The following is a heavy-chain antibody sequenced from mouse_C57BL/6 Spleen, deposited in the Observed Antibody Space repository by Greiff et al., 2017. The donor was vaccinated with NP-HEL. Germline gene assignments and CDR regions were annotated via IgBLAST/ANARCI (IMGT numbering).Heavy chain of an antibody. CDR3: ASVIYYGNYGEYYFDY. D-gene: IGHD2-1*01. J-gene: IGHJ2*01. Sequence: ESGPGLVKPSQSLSLTCSVTGYSITSGYYWNWIRQFPGNKLEWMGYISYDGSNNYNPSLKNRISITRDTSKNQFFLKLNSVTTEDTATYYCASVIYYGNYGEYYFDYWGQGTTLTVSS. CDR2: ISYDGSN. V-gene: IGHV3-6*01. CDR1: GYSITSGYY.